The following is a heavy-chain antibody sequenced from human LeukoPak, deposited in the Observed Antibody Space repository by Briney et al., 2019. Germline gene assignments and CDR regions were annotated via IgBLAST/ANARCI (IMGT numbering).Heavy chain of an antibody. D-gene: IGHD2-2*01. CDR2: IYYSGST. CDR3: ARGACSSTSCYAYYYYYGMDV. V-gene: IGHV4-59*12. J-gene: IGHJ6*02. CDR1: GGSISSYY. Sequence: SETLSLTCTVSGGSISSYYWSWIRQPPGKGLEWIGYIYYSGSTNYNPSLKSRVTISVDTSKNQFSLKLSSVTAADTAVYYCARGACSSTSCYAYYYYYGMDVWGQGTTVTVSS.